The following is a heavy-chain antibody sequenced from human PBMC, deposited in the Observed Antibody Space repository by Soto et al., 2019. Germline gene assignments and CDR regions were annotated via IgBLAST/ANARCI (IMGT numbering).Heavy chain of an antibody. D-gene: IGHD3-22*01. CDR2: ITSRTYGATT. Sequence: WVSLRLSWAVSGFPFNNAWMTWVRQAPGQGLEWIGRITSRTYGATTDYAAPVKGRFSISRDDSKNMVFLQMNSLKTEDTAVYYCTTDGITMIVVVPYAFDIWGQGTMVTVSS. CDR3: TTDGITMIVVVPYAFDI. V-gene: IGHV3-15*01. CDR1: GFPFNNAW. J-gene: IGHJ3*02.